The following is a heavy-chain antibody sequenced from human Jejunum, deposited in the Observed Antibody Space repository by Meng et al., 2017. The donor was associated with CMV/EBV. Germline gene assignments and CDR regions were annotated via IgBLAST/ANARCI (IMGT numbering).Heavy chain of an antibody. CDR1: GDSVSSKSAA. D-gene: IGHD6-13*01. Sequence: LQQVVPCLVKPYQTLSPICSIAGDSVSSKSAAWNWIRQSPSRGLEWLGRAYYRSKWFYDYALSVKSRININPDTSKNRFSLQLNSVTPEDTAVYYCARGLYDSSWSTFDYWGQGTLVTVSS. CDR3: ARGLYDSSWSTFDY. J-gene: IGHJ4*02. CDR2: AYYRSKWFY. V-gene: IGHV6-1*01.